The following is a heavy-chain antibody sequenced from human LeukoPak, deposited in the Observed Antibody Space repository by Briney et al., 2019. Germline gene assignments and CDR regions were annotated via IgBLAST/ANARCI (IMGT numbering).Heavy chain of an antibody. CDR2: VSAYNGKT. CDR1: GYTFTSYG. Sequence: VASVKVSCKASGYTFTSYGISWVRQAPGQGLEWRGWVSAYNGKTNYAQKLQGRVTMTTDTSTSTAYMELRSLRSDDTAVYYCARRIDILTGYHFDYWGQGTLVTVSS. D-gene: IGHD3-9*01. CDR3: ARRIDILTGYHFDY. V-gene: IGHV1-18*01. J-gene: IGHJ4*02.